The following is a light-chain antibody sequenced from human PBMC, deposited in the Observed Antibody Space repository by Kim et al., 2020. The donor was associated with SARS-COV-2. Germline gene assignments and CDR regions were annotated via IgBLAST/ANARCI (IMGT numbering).Light chain of an antibody. CDR2: EVN. CDR3: TSYAASESLL. Sequence: QSALTQPPSASGSPGQSVTISCTGTSSDVVAYNYISWYQQHPGKAPKLLIYEVNKWPSGVPDRFSGSKSGTTASLTVSGLRPEDEADYYCTSYAASESLLFGGGTQLTVL. CDR1: SSDVVAYNY. V-gene: IGLV2-8*01. J-gene: IGLJ2*01.